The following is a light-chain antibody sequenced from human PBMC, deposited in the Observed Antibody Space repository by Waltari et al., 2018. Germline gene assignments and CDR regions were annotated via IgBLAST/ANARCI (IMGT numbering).Light chain of an antibody. CDR1: QNVEKY. V-gene: IGKV3-20*01. Sequence: EIVLTQSPGTLSLSPGERATLSCRASQNVEKYLAWYQQKPGQAPRLLIYHTSTRATGIPDRFSGSGFWTDFSLTISRLEPEDFAVYYCQKYNSLPATFGQGTKVEVK. J-gene: IGKJ1*01. CDR2: HTS. CDR3: QKYNSLPAT.